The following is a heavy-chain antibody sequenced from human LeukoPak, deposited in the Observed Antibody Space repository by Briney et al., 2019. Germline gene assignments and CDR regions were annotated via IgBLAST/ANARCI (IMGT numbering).Heavy chain of an antibody. D-gene: IGHD6-19*01. V-gene: IGHV4-39*01. J-gene: IGHJ4*02. CDR1: GGSISSSSYY. CDR3: ARPGIAVAGTFDY. Sequence: KASETLSLTCTVSGGSISSSSYYWGWIRQPPGKGLEWIGSNYYSGSTYYNPSLKSRVTISVDTSKNQFSLKLSSVTAADTAVYYCARPGIAVAGTFDYWGQGTLVTVSS. CDR2: NYYSGST.